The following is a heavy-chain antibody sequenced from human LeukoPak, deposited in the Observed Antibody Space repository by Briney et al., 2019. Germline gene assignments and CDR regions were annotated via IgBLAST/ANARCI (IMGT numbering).Heavy chain of an antibody. Sequence: SETLSLTCTVSGGSISNYYWSWIRQPPGKGLEWIGYIYYSGSTNYNPSLKSRVTVSVDRSKNQFSLKLSSVTAADTAVYYCARTNYGGNSIYYYYMDVWDKGTTVTVSS. V-gene: IGHV4-59*01. D-gene: IGHD4-23*01. CDR3: ARTNYGGNSIYYYYMDV. J-gene: IGHJ6*03. CDR1: GGSISNYY. CDR2: IYYSGST.